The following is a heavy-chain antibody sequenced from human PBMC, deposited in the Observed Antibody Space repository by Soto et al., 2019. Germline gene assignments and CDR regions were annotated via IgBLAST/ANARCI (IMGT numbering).Heavy chain of an antibody. Sequence: GGSLRLSCVASGFTFSSYSMHWVRQAPGKGMEWVAVISHDGSNEYYGDSVKGRFTIFRDHSMNTLFLQMTSLRGEDTAVYYCARVPKTGDSYSCSFDYWGRRTLVTVSS. CDR2: ISHDGSNE. J-gene: IGHJ4*02. CDR1: GFTFSSYS. CDR3: ARVPKTGDSYSCSFDY. V-gene: IGHV3-30-3*01. D-gene: IGHD2-21*02.